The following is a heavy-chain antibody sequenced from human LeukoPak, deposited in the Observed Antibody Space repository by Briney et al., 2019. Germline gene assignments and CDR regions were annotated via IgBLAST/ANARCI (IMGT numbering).Heavy chain of an antibody. D-gene: IGHD2-2*02. Sequence: GASVKVSCKASGGTFSSYAISWVRQAPGQGLEWMGWINANSGGTNYAQKFQGRVTMTRDTSISTAYMELSRLRSDDTAVYYCARDLGVVPAAIYDFDYWGQGTLVTVSS. V-gene: IGHV1-2*02. CDR3: ARDLGVVPAAIYDFDY. J-gene: IGHJ4*02. CDR1: GGTFSSYA. CDR2: INANSGGT.